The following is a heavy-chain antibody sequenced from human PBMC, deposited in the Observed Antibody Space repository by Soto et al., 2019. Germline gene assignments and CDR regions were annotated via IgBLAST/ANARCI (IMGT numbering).Heavy chain of an antibody. J-gene: IGHJ6*02. D-gene: IGHD1-26*01. CDR1: GFSFINLD. CDR3: APCRRFRRVGVGYCAMDV. V-gene: IGHV3-30*03. Sequence: PGGTLRLSCVASGFSFINLDLYWVRQAPGKGLEWVAGVSYDGSRKYYAESVKGRFTISRDSSENTLFLQMDSLTAEDTSVYYCAPCRRFRRVGVGYCAMDVWGPGTMVTVSS. CDR2: VSYDGSRK.